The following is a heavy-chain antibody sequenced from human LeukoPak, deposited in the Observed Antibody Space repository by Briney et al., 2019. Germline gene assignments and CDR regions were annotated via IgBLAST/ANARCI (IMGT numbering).Heavy chain of an antibody. D-gene: IGHD2/OR15-2a*01. Sequence: PGGSLRLSCAASGFTFSSYAMSWVRQAPGKGLVWVSRISSDGSTTIYADSVKGRFTITRDNAKNTLYLQMNSLRAEDTAVYYCARDFSAGVDYWGQGTLVTVSS. CDR2: ISSDGSTT. J-gene: IGHJ4*02. CDR3: ARDFSAGVDY. V-gene: IGHV3-74*01. CDR1: GFTFSSYA.